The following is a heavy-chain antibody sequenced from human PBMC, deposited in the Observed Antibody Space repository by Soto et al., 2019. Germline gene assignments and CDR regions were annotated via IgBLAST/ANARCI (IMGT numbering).Heavy chain of an antibody. Sequence: EVQLVESGGGLVKPGGSLRVSCAASGFALSAYSLSWVRQAPGEGLEWVASINPSGSEIYYADSVEGRFVISRDNDQNSVDLQMLSLRVEDTAVYYCARDWLTGDPRAAFDCWGQGTLVTVSS. V-gene: IGHV3-21*01. J-gene: IGHJ4*02. D-gene: IGHD7-27*01. CDR2: INPSGSEI. CDR1: GFALSAYS. CDR3: ARDWLTGDPRAAFDC.